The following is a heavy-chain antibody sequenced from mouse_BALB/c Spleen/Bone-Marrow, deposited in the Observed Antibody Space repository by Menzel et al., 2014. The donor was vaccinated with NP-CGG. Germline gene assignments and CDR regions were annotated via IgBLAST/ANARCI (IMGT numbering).Heavy chain of an antibody. V-gene: IGHV5-6-3*01. CDR2: INSNSGST. Sequence: EVQGVESGGGLVQPGGSLKLSCAASGFTFSSYGMSWVRQTPDKRLELVATINSNSGSTYYPDSVKGRFTISRDTAKNTLYLQMSSLKSEETAMYYCVRGNYGNYVDYFDFWGQGTTLTVSS. CDR1: GFTFSSYG. CDR3: VRGNYGNYVDYFDF. D-gene: IGHD2-1*01. J-gene: IGHJ2*01.